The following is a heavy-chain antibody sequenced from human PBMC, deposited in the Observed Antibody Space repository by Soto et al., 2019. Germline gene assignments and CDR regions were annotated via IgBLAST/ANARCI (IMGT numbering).Heavy chain of an antibody. CDR2: INPSGGST. Sequence: ASVKVSCKASGYTFTSYYMHWVRQAPGQGLEWMGIINPSGGSTSYAQKFQGRVTMTRDTSTSTVYMELSSLRSEDTAVYYCARVGITGITGYYYGMDAWGQGTTVTVSS. J-gene: IGHJ6*02. CDR3: ARVGITGITGYYYGMDA. CDR1: GYTFTSYY. V-gene: IGHV1-46*01. D-gene: IGHD1-20*01.